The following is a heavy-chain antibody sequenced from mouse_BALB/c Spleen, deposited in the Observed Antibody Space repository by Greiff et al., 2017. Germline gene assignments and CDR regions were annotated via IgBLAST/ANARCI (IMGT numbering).Heavy chain of an antibody. D-gene: IGHD3-3*01. CDR2: ISCYNGAT. CDR3: ARSRTHYYDMDY. CDR1: GYSFTGYY. Sequence: LVKTGASVKISCTASGYSFTGYYMPWVKQSHGKSLEWIGYISCYNGATSYNQKFKGKATFTVDTSSSTSYMQFNSLTSEDSAVYYCARSRTHYYDMDYWGQGTSVTVSS. V-gene: IGHV1S34*01. J-gene: IGHJ4*01.